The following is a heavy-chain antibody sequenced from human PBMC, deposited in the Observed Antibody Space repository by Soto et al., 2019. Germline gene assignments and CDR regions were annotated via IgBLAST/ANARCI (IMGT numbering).Heavy chain of an antibody. CDR2: INHSGST. J-gene: IGHJ6*02. CDR1: GGSFSGYY. D-gene: IGHD2-21*02. V-gene: IGHV4-34*01. Sequence: ASETLSLTCAVYGGSFSGYYWSWIRQPPGKGLEWIGEINHSGSTNYNPSLKSRVTISVDTSKNQFSLKLSSVTAADTAVYYCARGRYRVVVTAIPTYYYYGMDVWGQGTTVTVSS. CDR3: ARGRYRVVVTAIPTYYYYGMDV.